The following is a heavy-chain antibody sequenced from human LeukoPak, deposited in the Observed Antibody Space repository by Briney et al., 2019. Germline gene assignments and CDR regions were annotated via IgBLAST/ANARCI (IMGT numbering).Heavy chain of an antibody. D-gene: IGHD6-13*01. V-gene: IGHV4-61*01. J-gene: IGHJ4*02. CDR3: ARGRAAAGTPVDY. CDR2: IYYSGST. Sequence: SETLSLTCTVSGGSVSRSSYYWSWIRQPPGKGLGRIGYIYYSGSTNYNPSLKSRVTISVDMSKNQFSLKLNSVTAADTAVYYCARGRAAAGTPVDYWGQGILVTVSS. CDR1: GGSVSRSSYY.